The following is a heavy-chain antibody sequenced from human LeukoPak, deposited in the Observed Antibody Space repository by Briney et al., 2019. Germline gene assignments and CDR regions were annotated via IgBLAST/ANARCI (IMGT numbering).Heavy chain of an antibody. CDR1: GFTFRNAW. V-gene: IGHV3-15*01. Sequence: GGSLRLSCAASGFTFRNAWITWIRQAPGKGLEWVGRIKSKTDGGTTDNAAPVKGRFTISRDDSENTLYLQMSSLKTEDTAVYYCTTVGCTSTSCYSDYWGQGTLVTVSS. D-gene: IGHD2-2*01. J-gene: IGHJ4*02. CDR3: TTVGCTSTSCYSDY. CDR2: IKSKTDGGTT.